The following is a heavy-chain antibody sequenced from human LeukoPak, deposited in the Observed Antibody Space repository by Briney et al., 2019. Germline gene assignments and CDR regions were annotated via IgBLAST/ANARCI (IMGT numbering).Heavy chain of an antibody. CDR2: IKEDGSEK. CDR1: GFSFRSSW. V-gene: IGHV3-7*01. D-gene: IGHD2-21*01. Sequence: PGGSLRLSCAASGFSFRSSWMSWVRQAPGKGLEWVANIKEDGSEKYYVDSVKGRFTISRDNAENALYLQMNSLRAEDTAVYYCARVAWPHYFDYWGQGTLVTVSS. J-gene: IGHJ4*02. CDR3: ARVAWPHYFDY.